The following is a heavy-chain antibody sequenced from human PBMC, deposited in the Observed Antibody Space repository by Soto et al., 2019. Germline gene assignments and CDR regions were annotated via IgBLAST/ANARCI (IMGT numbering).Heavy chain of an antibody. Sequence: PGGSLRLSCAASGFTFSSYWMSWVRQAPGKGLEWVANIKQEGSEKYYVDSVKGRFTISRDNAKNSLYLQMNSMRAEDTAVYYCARDQVITIFGVVNYYYYGMDVWGQGTTVTVSS. CDR3: ARDQVITIFGVVNYYYYGMDV. V-gene: IGHV3-7*05. CDR1: GFTFSSYW. J-gene: IGHJ6*02. D-gene: IGHD3-3*01. CDR2: IKQEGSEK.